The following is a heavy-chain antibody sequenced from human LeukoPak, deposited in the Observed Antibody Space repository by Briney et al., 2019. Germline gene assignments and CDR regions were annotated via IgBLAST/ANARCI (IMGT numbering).Heavy chain of an antibody. D-gene: IGHD2-15*01. V-gene: IGHV1-69*13. J-gene: IGHJ4*02. Sequence: SVKVSCKASGGTFSSYAIGWVRQAPGQGLEWMGGIIPIFGTANYAQKFQGRVTITADESTSTAYMELSSLRSEDTAVYYCATLGYCSGGSCYTVDYWGQGTLVTVSS. CDR1: GGTFSSYA. CDR3: ATLGYCSGGSCYTVDY. CDR2: IIPIFGTA.